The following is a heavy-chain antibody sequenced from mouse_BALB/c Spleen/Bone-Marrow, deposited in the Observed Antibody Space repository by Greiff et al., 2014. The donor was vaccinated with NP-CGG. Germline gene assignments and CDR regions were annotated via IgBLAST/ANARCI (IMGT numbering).Heavy chain of an antibody. CDR1: GFSLTDYG. Sequence: VMLVESGPGLVAPSQSLSITCTVSGFSLTDYGVSWIRQPPGKGLEWLGVIWGGGITYYNSPLKSRLSISKDNSKSQVFLKMYSLQTDDTAMYYCAKLNWDEGDYWGQGTTLTV. V-gene: IGHV2-6-5*01. CDR2: IWGGGIT. J-gene: IGHJ2*01. CDR3: AKLNWDEGDY. D-gene: IGHD4-1*01.